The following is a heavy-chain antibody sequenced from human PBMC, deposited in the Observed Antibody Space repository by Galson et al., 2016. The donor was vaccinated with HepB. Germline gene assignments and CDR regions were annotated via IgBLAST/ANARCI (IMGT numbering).Heavy chain of an antibody. CDR3: AKAGRVGATKHPLGD. CDR1: GFSVGNNY. V-gene: IGHV3-20*04. J-gene: IGHJ4*02. D-gene: IGHD1-26*01. CDR2: INWNGGST. Sequence: SLRLSCAASGFSVGNNYMTWVRQAPGKGLEWVSGINWNGGSTGYADSVKGRFTTSRDNSKNSLYLHMNSLKTEDTALYYCAKAGRVGATKHPLGDWGQGTLVTVSS.